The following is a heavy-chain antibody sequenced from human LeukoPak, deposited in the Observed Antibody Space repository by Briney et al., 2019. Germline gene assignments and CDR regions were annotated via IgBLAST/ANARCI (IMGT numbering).Heavy chain of an antibody. D-gene: IGHD3-16*01. CDR1: GFTFSDYY. Sequence: PGGSLRLFCSASGFTFSDYYMSWFRQAPGKELEWVSYISSSSSYTNYAYSVKGRFTIARDNDKNSLYLKRISLRAEDTAVYDCASWGNGMDDWGKGTTVTVSS. CDR2: ISSSSSYT. CDR3: ASWGNGMDD. V-gene: IGHV3-11*06. J-gene: IGHJ6*04.